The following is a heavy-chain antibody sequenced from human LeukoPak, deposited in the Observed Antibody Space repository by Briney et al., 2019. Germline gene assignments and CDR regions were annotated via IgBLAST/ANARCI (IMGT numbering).Heavy chain of an antibody. V-gene: IGHV1-2*02. Sequence: GASVKVSCKTSGYTFTGSYLHWVRQVPGPGLEWTGWTNPSTGGTKSAQQFEGRVTMTRDTSNTTGYLELRSLRLDDTATYYCARGGAFCSITTCHEFDHWGQGTLVIVSS. CDR3: ARGGAFCSITTCHEFDH. D-gene: IGHD2-2*01. CDR2: TNPSTGGT. CDR1: GYTFTGSY. J-gene: IGHJ4*02.